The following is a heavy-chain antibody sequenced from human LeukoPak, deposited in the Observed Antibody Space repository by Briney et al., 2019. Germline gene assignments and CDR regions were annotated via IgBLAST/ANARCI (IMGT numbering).Heavy chain of an antibody. CDR2: ISGSGGST. V-gene: IGHV3-23*01. J-gene: IGHJ5*02. D-gene: IGHD5-12*01. Sequence: GGSLRLSXAASGFTFRSYAMSWVRQAPGKGLEWVSAISGSGGSTYYADSVKGRFTISRDNSKNTLYLQMNSLRAEDTAVYYCAKDLYGYVSNWFDPWGQGTLVTVSS. CDR3: AKDLYGYVSNWFDP. CDR1: GFTFRSYA.